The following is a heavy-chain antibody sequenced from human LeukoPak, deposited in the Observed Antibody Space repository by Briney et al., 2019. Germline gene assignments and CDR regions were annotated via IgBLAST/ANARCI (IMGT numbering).Heavy chain of an antibody. J-gene: IGHJ5*02. V-gene: IGHV1-2*02. D-gene: IGHD2-15*01. CDR1: GYTFVGYY. CDR2: INPNNGGT. CDR3: ARVEGYCSAGSCGNWFDP. Sequence: ASVKVSCKSSGYTFVGYYMHWVRQAPGQGLDWMGWINPNNGGTKYAQKFQGRVTMTRDTSIITVYMELSSLRTDAATVFYCARVEGYCSAGSCGNWFDPWGQGTLVTVSS.